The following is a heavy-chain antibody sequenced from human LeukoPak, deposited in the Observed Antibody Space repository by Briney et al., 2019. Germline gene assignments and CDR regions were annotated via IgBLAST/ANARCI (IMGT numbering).Heavy chain of an antibody. J-gene: IGHJ3*02. CDR1: GGSISSSSYY. CDR2: IYYSGST. D-gene: IGHD6-13*01. Sequence: SETLSLTCTVSGGSISSSSYYWGWIRQPPGKGLEWIGSIYYSGSTYYNPSLKSRVTISVDTSKNQFSLKLSSVTAADTAVYYCARQWGPYSSSWYEGAFDIWGQGTMATVSS. CDR3: ARQWGPYSSSWYEGAFDI. V-gene: IGHV4-39*01.